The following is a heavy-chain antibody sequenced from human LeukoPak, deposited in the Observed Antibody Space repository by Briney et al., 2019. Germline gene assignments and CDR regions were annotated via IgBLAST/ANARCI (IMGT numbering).Heavy chain of an antibody. V-gene: IGHV3-13*01. D-gene: IGHD1-26*01. CDR2: IGTAGDT. CDR1: GFTFSSYD. Sequence: GGSLRLSCAASGFTFSSYDMHWVRQATGKGLEWVSAIGTAGDTYYPGSVKGRFTISRDNSKNTLYLQMNSLRAEDTAVYYCAKDLVGASDYWGQGTLVTVSS. J-gene: IGHJ4*02. CDR3: AKDLVGASDY.